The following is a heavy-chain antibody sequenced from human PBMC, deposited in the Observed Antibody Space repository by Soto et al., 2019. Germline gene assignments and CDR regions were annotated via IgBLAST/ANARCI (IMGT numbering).Heavy chain of an antibody. CDR2: IYYSGST. V-gene: IGHV4-39*01. Sequence: SEPLSLTCTVSGGSISSSSYYWGWIRQPPGKGLEWIGSIYYSGSTYYNPSLKSRVTISVDTSKNQFSLKLSSVTAADTAVYYCAGHGRGGAVLQFGRFDYWGKGNLVTVYS. CDR3: AGHGRGGAVLQFGRFDY. CDR1: GGSISSSSYY. D-gene: IGHD3-16*01. J-gene: IGHJ4*02.